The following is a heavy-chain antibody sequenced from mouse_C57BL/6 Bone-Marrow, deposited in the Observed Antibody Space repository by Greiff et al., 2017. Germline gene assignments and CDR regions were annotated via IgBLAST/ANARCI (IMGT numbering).Heavy chain of an antibody. J-gene: IGHJ2*01. Sequence: VQLQQSGPELVRPGASVKLSCKASGYTFTSYDINWVKQRPGQGLEWIGWIYPRVGSTKYNEKFKGQATLTVDTSSSTAYMELHSLTSEDSAVYFCARRGSSSGYEDYWGQGTTLTVSS. CDR3: ARRGSSSGYEDY. D-gene: IGHD3-2*02. V-gene: IGHV1-85*01. CDR2: IYPRVGST. CDR1: GYTFTSYD.